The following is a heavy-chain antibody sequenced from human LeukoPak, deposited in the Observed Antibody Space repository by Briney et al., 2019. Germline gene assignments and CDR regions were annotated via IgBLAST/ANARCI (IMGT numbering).Heavy chain of an antibody. CDR1: GYTFTGYY. Sequence: GASVKVSCKASGYTFTGYYIHWVRQAPGQGLEWMGWINPKSGGTNDAQKFQGRVTMTTDTSTSTAYMELRSLRSDDTAVYYCARDTKRSRARWENLGFDPWGQGTLVTVSS. D-gene: IGHD1-26*01. CDR2: INPKSGGT. J-gene: IGHJ5*02. V-gene: IGHV1-2*02. CDR3: ARDTKRSRARWENLGFDP.